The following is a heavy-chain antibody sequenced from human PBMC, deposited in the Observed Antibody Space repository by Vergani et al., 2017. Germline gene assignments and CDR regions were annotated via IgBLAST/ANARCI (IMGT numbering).Heavy chain of an antibody. J-gene: IGHJ4*02. CDR1: GFTFDDYA. Sequence: EVQLVESGGGLVQPGRSLRLSCAASGFTFDDYAMHWVRQAPGKGLEWVSAISGSGGSTYYADSVKGRFTISRDNSKNTLYLQMNSLRAEDTAVYYCALWFGESNYWGQGTLVTVSS. V-gene: IGHV3-23*04. D-gene: IGHD3-10*01. CDR3: ALWFGESNY. CDR2: ISGSGGST.